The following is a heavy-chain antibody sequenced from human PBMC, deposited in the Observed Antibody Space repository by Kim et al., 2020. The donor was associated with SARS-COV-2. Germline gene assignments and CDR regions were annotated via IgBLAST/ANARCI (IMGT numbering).Heavy chain of an antibody. D-gene: IGHD6-13*01. Sequence: SLRLSCAASGFTFSSYEMNWVRQAPGKGLEWVSYISSIGSTIYYADSVKGRFTISGDNAKNSLYLQMNSLRAEDTAVYYCARNMGLAAAAPGVWFDPCGQGTLVTVSS. CDR3: ARNMGLAAAAPGVWFDP. V-gene: IGHV3-48*03. CDR1: GFTFSSYE. CDR2: ISSIGSTI. J-gene: IGHJ5*02.